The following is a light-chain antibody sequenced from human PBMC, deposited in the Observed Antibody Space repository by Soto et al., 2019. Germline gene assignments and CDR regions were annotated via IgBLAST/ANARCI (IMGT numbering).Light chain of an antibody. Sequence: EIVMTQSPATLSVSPWERATLSCRASQSVSSNLAWYQQKPGRTPRLLLYDASTRATGIPGRFSGSGSGTDFTLTISRLEPEDFAVYYCQQYGSSPPITFGQGTRLEIK. CDR1: QSVSSN. V-gene: IGKV3-20*01. CDR3: QQYGSSPPIT. J-gene: IGKJ5*01. CDR2: DAS.